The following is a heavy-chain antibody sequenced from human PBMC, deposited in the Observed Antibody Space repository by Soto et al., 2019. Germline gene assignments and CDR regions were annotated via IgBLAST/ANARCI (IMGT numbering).Heavy chain of an antibody. J-gene: IGHJ5*02. D-gene: IGHD1-7*01. CDR1: GYSFTTYW. CDR2: IDPRDSYT. V-gene: IGHV5-10-1*01. CDR3: ATEKPELELFNWLDT. Sequence: GESLKISCEASGYSFTTYWISWVRQMPGKGLEWMGAIDPRDSYTKYSPSFQGHVTISVDKSISTAYLQWNSLKASDTAIYYCATEKPELELFNWLDTWGQGTLVTVSS.